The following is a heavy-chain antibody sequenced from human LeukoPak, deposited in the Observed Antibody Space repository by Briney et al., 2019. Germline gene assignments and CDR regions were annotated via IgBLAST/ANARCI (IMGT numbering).Heavy chain of an antibody. CDR3: ARASTWVPGEDSSGYYYPYAFDL. V-gene: IGHV3-30*09. Sequence: PGRSLRLSCAASGFTFSSNVMHWVRLAPGKGLQWVAGISHDGNNKYYADSVKGRFAISRDNSKNALYLQMNSLRAEDTAVYYCARASTWVPGEDSSGYYYPYAFDLWGQGTMVTVT. CDR2: ISHDGNNK. CDR1: GFTFSSNV. D-gene: IGHD3-22*01. J-gene: IGHJ3*01.